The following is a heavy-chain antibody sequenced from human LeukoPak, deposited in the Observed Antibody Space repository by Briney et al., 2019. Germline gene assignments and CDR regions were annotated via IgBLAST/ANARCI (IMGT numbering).Heavy chain of an antibody. D-gene: IGHD2-2*01. V-gene: IGHV3-15*01. Sequence: GGSLRLSCAASGFTFSNAWMSWVRQAPGKGLEWVGRIKSKTDDGTTDYAAPVKGRFTISRDDSKNTLYLQMNSLKTEDTAVYYCTTGRIIYQLPLWGQGTLVTVSS. J-gene: IGHJ4*02. CDR1: GFTFSNAW. CDR2: IKSKTDDGTT. CDR3: TTGRIIYQLPL.